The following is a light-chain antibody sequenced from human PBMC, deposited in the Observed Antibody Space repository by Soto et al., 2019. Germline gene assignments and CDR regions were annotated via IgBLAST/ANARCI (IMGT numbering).Light chain of an antibody. V-gene: IGLV1-40*01. J-gene: IGLJ3*02. CDR3: HSYDNRLYGWV. Sequence: QSVLTQPPSVSGAPGQRITISCTGSSSNIGAGYDVHWYQHLPGTAPKLLLYGNKNRPSGVPDRSSGSKSGTSASLAITGLQAEDEASYYCHSYDNRLYGWVFGGGTKLTVL. CDR2: GNK. CDR1: SSNIGAGYD.